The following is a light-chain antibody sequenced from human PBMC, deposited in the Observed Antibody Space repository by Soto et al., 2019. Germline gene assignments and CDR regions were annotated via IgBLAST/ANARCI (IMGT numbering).Light chain of an antibody. CDR1: SSDVGGYNY. CDR3: CSYAGTYTWV. Sequence: QSALTQPRSVSGSPGQPVTISCTGTSSDVGGYNYVSWYQQNPGKAPKLMIYDVSTRPSGVPDRFSGSKSGNTASLTISGLQADDEADYYCCSYAGTYTWVFGGGTKVTVL. J-gene: IGLJ3*02. CDR2: DVS. V-gene: IGLV2-11*01.